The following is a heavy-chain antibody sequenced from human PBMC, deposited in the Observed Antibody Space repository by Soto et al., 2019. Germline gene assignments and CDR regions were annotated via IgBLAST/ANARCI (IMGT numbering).Heavy chain of an antibody. V-gene: IGHV1-46*01. Sequence: ASVKVSCKASGYTLTSYYMHWVRQAPGQGLEWMGIINPSGGSTSYAQNFQGRVSITRDTTTSTVYMELSSLRSEDTAVYYCARAGFYSGCYGSDAFDIWGQGTMVAV. CDR1: GYTLTSYY. D-gene: IGHD3-22*01. CDR3: ARAGFYSGCYGSDAFDI. CDR2: INPSGGST. J-gene: IGHJ3*02.